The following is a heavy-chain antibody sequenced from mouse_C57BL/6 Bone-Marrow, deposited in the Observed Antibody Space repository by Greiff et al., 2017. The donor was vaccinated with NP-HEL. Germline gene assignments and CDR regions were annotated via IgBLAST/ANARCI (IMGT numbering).Heavy chain of an antibody. CDR1: GFTFSDYG. J-gene: IGHJ2*01. D-gene: IGHD2-14*01. CDR2: ISSGSSTI. CDR3: ARGAVRVYYFDY. V-gene: IGHV5-17*01. Sequence: EVMLVESGGGLVKPGGSLKLSCAASGFTFSDYGMHWVRQAPEKGLEWVAYISSGSSTIYYADTVKGRFTISRDNAKNTLFLQMTRLRSEDTAMYDCARGAVRVYYFDYWGQGTTLTVSS.